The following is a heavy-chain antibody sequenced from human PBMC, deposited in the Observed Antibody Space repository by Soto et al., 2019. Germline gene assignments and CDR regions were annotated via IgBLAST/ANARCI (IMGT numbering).Heavy chain of an antibody. CDR3: ARDCRQQLVPYYYYMDV. CDR2: INHSGST. Sequence: QVQLQQWGAGLLKPSETLSLTCAVYGGSFSGYYWSWIRQPPGKGLEWIGEINHSGSTNYNPSLKSRVTISVDTSKNQFSLKLSSVSAAVTAVYYCARDCRQQLVPYYYYMDVWGKGTTVTVSS. V-gene: IGHV4-34*01. J-gene: IGHJ6*03. D-gene: IGHD6-13*01. CDR1: GGSFSGYY.